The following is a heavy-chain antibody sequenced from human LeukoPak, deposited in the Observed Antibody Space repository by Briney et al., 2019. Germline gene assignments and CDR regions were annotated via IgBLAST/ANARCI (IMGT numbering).Heavy chain of an antibody. D-gene: IGHD1-26*01. V-gene: IGHV3-23*01. CDR3: AKGGSYQYFDY. CDR2: ISGSGGST. Sequence: PGGSLRLSCIPSGFTVSSNYMSWVRQAPGKGLEWVSAISGSGGSTYYADSVKGRFTISRDNSKNTLYLQMNSLRAEDTAVYYCAKGGSYQYFDYWGQGTLVTVSS. CDR1: GFTVSSNY. J-gene: IGHJ4*02.